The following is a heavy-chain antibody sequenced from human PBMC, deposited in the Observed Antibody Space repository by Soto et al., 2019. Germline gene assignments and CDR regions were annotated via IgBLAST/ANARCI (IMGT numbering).Heavy chain of an antibody. Sequence: GGSLRLSCAASGFTFSSYAMSWVRQAPGKGLEWVSAISGSGGSTYYADSVKGRFTISRDNSKNTLYLQMNSLRAEDTAVYYCAKDSALLWELPNDAFDIWGQGTMVTVSS. CDR1: GFTFSSYA. D-gene: IGHD1-26*01. J-gene: IGHJ3*02. V-gene: IGHV3-23*01. CDR2: ISGSGGST. CDR3: AKDSALLWELPNDAFDI.